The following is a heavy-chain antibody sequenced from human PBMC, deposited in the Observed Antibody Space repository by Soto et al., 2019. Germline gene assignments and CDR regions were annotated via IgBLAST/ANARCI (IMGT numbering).Heavy chain of an antibody. CDR1: GFTFSSYA. Sequence: QVQLVESGGGVVQPGRSLRLSCAASGFTFSSYAMHWVRQAPGKGLEWVAVISYDGSNKYYADSVKGRFTISRDNSKNTQYLKMNSLKAENTAVDYCARDQYYYDSSRYYSYFDYWGQGTLVTVSS. V-gene: IGHV3-30-3*01. J-gene: IGHJ4*02. CDR3: ARDQYYYDSSRYYSYFDY. D-gene: IGHD3-22*01. CDR2: ISYDGSNK.